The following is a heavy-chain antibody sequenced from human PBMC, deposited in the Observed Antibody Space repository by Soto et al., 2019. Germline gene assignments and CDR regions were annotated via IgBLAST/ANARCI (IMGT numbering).Heavy chain of an antibody. J-gene: IGHJ4*02. D-gene: IGHD6-6*01. Sequence: QVQLVQSGAEVKKPGASVKVSCKASGYTFTSYAMHWVRQAPGQRLEWMGWINAGNGNTKYSQKFQGRVTITRDTSASTAYMELSSLRSEDTAVYYCARELEYSSSSVPWPLDYRGQGTLVTVSS. V-gene: IGHV1-3*01. CDR3: ARELEYSSSSVPWPLDY. CDR2: INAGNGNT. CDR1: GYTFTSYA.